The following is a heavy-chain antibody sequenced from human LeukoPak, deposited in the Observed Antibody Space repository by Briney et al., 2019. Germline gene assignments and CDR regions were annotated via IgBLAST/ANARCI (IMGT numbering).Heavy chain of an antibody. J-gene: IGHJ5*02. CDR3: ASNLRYFDWLFGFDP. Sequence: SETLSLTCTVSGGSISSHYWSWIRQPPGKGLEWIGYIYYSGSTNYNPSLKSRVTISVDASKNQFSLKLSSVTAADTAVYYCASNLRYFDWLFGFDPWGQGTLVTVSS. CDR2: IYYSGST. CDR1: GGSISSHY. V-gene: IGHV4-59*11. D-gene: IGHD3-9*01.